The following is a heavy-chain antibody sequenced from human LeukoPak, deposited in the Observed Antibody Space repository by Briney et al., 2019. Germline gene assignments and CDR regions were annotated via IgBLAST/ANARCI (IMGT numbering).Heavy chain of an antibody. J-gene: IGHJ5*02. CDR1: GYTFTDYY. CDR2: INPDSGDA. D-gene: IGHD3-10*01. V-gene: IGHV1-2*06. Sequence: GASVKVSCKASGYTFTDYYIHWVRQAPGQGLEWMGRINPDSGDANSAQKFQGRVITTRDTSIRTAYMELRRLRSDDTATYYCAKDHGFIGSNWFDPWGQGTLVTVSS. CDR3: AKDHGFIGSNWFDP.